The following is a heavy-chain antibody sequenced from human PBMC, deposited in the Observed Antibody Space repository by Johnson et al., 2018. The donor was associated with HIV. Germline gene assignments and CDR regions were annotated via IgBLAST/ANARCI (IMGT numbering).Heavy chain of an antibody. CDR2: IYSGGST. V-gene: IGHV3-66*02. Sequence: VQLVESGGGVVQPGGSLRLSCAASGFTVSSNYMSWVRQAPGKGLEWVSVIYSGGSTYYADSVKGRFTISRDNSKNTLYLQMNSLRAEDTAVYYCARAFTYCGGDGYSGAFDIWGEGTMVTVSS. D-gene: IGHD2-21*02. CDR1: GFTVSSNY. J-gene: IGHJ3*02. CDR3: ARAFTYCGGDGYSGAFDI.